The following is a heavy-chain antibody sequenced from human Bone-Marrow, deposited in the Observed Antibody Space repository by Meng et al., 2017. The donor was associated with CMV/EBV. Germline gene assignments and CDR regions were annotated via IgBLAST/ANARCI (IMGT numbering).Heavy chain of an antibody. CDR3: ARKGYSYGAPLDF. D-gene: IGHD3-16*02. Sequence: SGPTLVKPTATLTLTCSVFGFSLYNSRMGVSWIRQPPGKALEWLADIFSNDEKYFSASLKSRLTISKDTSKSQVVLTMTNVDPEDTGTYYCARKGYSYGAPLDFWGQGARVTVSS. V-gene: IGHV2-26*01. J-gene: IGHJ4*02. CDR1: GFSLYNSRMG. CDR2: IFSNDEK.